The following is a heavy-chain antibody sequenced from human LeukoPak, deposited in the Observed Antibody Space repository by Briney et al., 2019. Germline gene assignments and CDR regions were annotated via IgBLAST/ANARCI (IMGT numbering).Heavy chain of an antibody. CDR2: IRYDGGNK. Sequence: GGSLRLSCAASGFTFSSYAMHWVRQAPGKGLEWVAFIRYDGGNKYYADSVKGRFTISRDNSKNTMYLQMNSLRAEDTAVYYCAKTASTSWGYFDYWGQGTLVTVSS. CDR1: GFTFSSYA. D-gene: IGHD2-2*01. J-gene: IGHJ4*02. CDR3: AKTASTSWGYFDY. V-gene: IGHV3-30*02.